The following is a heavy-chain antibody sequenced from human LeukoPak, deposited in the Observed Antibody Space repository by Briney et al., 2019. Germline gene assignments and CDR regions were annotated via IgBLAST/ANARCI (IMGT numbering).Heavy chain of an antibody. CDR1: GFTISSYS. Sequence: GGSLRLSCAASGFTISSYSMNWVRQAPGKGLEWVSSISSSSSYIYYADSVKGRFTISRDNAKNSLYLQMNSLRAEDTAVYYCARDRVEMATIPFDYWGQGTLVTVSS. V-gene: IGHV3-21*01. CDR2: ISSSSSYI. D-gene: IGHD5-24*01. J-gene: IGHJ4*02. CDR3: ARDRVEMATIPFDY.